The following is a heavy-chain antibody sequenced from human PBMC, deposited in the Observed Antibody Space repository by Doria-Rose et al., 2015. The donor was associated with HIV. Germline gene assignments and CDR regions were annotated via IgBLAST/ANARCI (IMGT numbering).Heavy chain of an antibody. CDR1: GFTFSSHR. V-gene: IGHV3-21*01. J-gene: IGHJ4*02. D-gene: IGHD3-10*01. CDR3: ATGVTLDY. Sequence: VQLVQSGGGLVRPGGSLRLSCATSGFTFSSHRINWVRQAPGQGLEWVSSISSTSAYINYADSVGGRFTISRDNARNSLYLQMDSLRAEDTAIYYCATGVTLDYWGQGTLVTVSS. CDR2: ISSTSAYI.